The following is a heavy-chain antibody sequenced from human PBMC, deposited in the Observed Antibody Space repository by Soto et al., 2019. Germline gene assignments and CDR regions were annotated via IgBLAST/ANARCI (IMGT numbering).Heavy chain of an antibody. D-gene: IGHD1-26*01. CDR2: INYSGNT. J-gene: IGHJ4*02. CDR3: ARHHVRGRTIVGAAEY. V-gene: IGHV4-34*01. Sequence: SETLSLTCAVYGGSFSGYYWSWIRQAPGKGLEWIGEINYSGNTNYNPSLKSRVSISVDTSKNQLFLNMSSVTAADTAMYYCARHHVRGRTIVGAAEYWGQGTLVTVSS. CDR1: GGSFSGYY.